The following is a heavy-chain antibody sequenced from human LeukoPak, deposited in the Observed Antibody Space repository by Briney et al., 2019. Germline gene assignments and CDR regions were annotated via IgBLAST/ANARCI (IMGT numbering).Heavy chain of an antibody. D-gene: IGHD6-19*01. V-gene: IGHV1-58*01. Sequence: GTSVKVSCKASGLTFTSSAVQWVRQARGQRLEWIGWIVVGSGNTNYAQKFQERVTITRDMSTSTAYMELSSLRSEDTAVYYCAADPFLAGTFDYWGQGTLVTVSS. CDR3: AADPFLAGTFDY. CDR2: IVVGSGNT. CDR1: GLTFTSSA. J-gene: IGHJ4*02.